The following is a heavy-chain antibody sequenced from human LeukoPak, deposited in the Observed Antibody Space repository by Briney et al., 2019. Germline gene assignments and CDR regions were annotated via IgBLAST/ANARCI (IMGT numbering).Heavy chain of an antibody. CDR3: SRWSFENDAFDI. D-gene: IGHD4-23*01. V-gene: IGHV3-64D*06. CDR2: ISSNGGST. J-gene: IGHJ3*02. CDR1: GFTFSSYA. Sequence: PGGSLRLSCSASGFTFSSYAMHWVRQAPGKGLEYVSGISSNGGSTYYADSVKGRFTISRDNSKNTLYLQMSSLRAEDTAVYYCSRWSFENDAFDIWGQGTMVTVSS.